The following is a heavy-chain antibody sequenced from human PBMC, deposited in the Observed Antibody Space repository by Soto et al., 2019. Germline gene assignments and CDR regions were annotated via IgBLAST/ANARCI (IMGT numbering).Heavy chain of an antibody. D-gene: IGHD5-12*01. J-gene: IGHJ4*02. CDR2: ISFDGSNK. CDR1: GLTFSSYA. V-gene: IGHV3-30*04. Sequence: QVQLVESGGGVVQPGRSLRLSCAASGLTFSSYAMHWVRQAPGKGLEWVGVISFDGSNKYYADSVKGRFPISRDNSNNTLYLQMNSLRAEDTAVYYCARDIEEWLRGYFDYWGQGTLVTVSS. CDR3: ARDIEEWLRGYFDY.